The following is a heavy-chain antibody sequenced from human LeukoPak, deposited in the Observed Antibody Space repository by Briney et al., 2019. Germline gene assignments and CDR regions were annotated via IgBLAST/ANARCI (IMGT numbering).Heavy chain of an antibody. CDR3: ARVFGVVIVFVDY. CDR2: IRYDGSNK. J-gene: IGHJ4*02. D-gene: IGHD3-3*01. Sequence: GGSLRLSCAASGFTFSSYGMHWVRQAPGKGLEWVAFIRYDGSNKYYADSVKGRFTISRDNAKNSLYLQMNSLRAEDTAVYYCARVFGVVIVFVDYWGQGTLVTVSS. V-gene: IGHV3-30*02. CDR1: GFTFSSYG.